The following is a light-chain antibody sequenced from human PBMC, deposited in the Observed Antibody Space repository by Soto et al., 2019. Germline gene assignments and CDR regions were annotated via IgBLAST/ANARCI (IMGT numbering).Light chain of an antibody. CDR1: QRITTW. Sequence: GDRVTITCRASQRITTWLAWYQQKPGKVPRLLIYKASTLESGVPSRFSGSGSGTEFTLTISSLQPDDFATYYCQQYYTYSTFGQGTKVEV. CDR2: KAS. CDR3: QQYYTYST. J-gene: IGKJ1*01. V-gene: IGKV1-5*03.